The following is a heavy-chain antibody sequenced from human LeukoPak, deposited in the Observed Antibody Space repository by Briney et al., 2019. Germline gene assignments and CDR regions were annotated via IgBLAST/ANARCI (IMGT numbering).Heavy chain of an antibody. V-gene: IGHV4-38-2*02. D-gene: IGHD5-18*01. CDR3: ARDDSYGGIYYFDY. CDR1: GYSIRSGYY. Sequence: PSETLSLTGTVSGYSIRSGYYWGWIRQPPGKGLEWIGHIYYSGSTNYNPSLKSRVTISVDTSKNQFSLKLSSVTASDTAVYYCARDDSYGGIYYFDYWGQGTLVTVSS. J-gene: IGHJ4*02. CDR2: IYYSGST.